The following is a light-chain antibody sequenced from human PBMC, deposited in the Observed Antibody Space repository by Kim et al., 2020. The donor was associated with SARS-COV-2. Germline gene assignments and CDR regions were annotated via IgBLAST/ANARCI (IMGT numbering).Light chain of an antibody. V-gene: IGLV2-14*01. CDR2: DVS. CDR1: SSDVGGYNY. CDR3: SSYTSSSTYV. J-gene: IGLJ1*01. Sequence: QSVLTQPASVSGSPGQSITISCTGTSSDVGGYNYVSWYQQHPGKAPKVMIYDVSKRPSGVSNRFSGSKSGNTASLTISGLQAEDEADYYCSSYTSSSTYVFVTGTKVTVL.